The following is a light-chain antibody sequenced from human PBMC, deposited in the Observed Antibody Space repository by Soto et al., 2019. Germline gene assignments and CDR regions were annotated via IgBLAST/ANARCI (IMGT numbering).Light chain of an antibody. CDR1: QSISGS. J-gene: IGKJ4*01. Sequence: EIVMTQAPATLSVSPGERDTLSCRASQSISGSLAWYQQKPGQAPRLLIYGASTRATGVPARFSGSGSGTEFTLTIRSLQSEDFAAYYCQQYNDWPLLTLGGGTKVDI. CDR3: QQYNDWPLLT. CDR2: GAS. V-gene: IGKV3-15*01.